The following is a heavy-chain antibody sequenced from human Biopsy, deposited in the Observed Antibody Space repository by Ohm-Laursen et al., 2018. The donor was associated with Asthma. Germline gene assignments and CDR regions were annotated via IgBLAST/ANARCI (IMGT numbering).Heavy chain of an antibody. CDR2: IYYSGST. D-gene: IGHD3-22*01. Sequence: SQTLSLTCTVSYGSITSGGYYWTWIRQHPGKGLEWIGFIYYSGSTYYNPSLKSRVSISIDTSKNRFSLKLSSVTAAGTAVYYCARAQDYYDSRGYYRSFDYWGQGTLVTVSS. CDR3: ARAQDYYDSRGYYRSFDY. V-gene: IGHV4-31*03. CDR1: YGSITSGGYY. J-gene: IGHJ4*02.